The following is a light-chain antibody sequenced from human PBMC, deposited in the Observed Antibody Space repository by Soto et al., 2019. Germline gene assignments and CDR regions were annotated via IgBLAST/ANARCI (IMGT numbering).Light chain of an antibody. CDR1: QTISSW. V-gene: IGKV1-5*03. CDR2: KAS. CDR3: QHYNSYSEA. Sequence: DIQRTRSPSTLYGSVGDRVTITCRASQTISSWLAWYQQKPGKAPKLLIYKASTLKSGVPSRFSGSGSGTEFTLTISSLQPDDFATYYCQHYNSYSEAFGQGTKVDIK. J-gene: IGKJ1*01.